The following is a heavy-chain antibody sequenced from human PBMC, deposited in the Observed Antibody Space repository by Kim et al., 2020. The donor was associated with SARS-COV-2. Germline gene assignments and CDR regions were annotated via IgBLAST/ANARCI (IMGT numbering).Heavy chain of an antibody. J-gene: IGHJ4*02. V-gene: IGHV1-69*04. CDR3: ARDLGLYSSSWYFDF. D-gene: IGHD6-13*01. CDR2: SIPLLGTA. Sequence: SVKVSCKASGGTFSSYAFSWVRQAPGQGLEWVGRSIPLLGTANYAQNFKGRVTIIADKSTSTSYMELYSLRSEDTAVYYCARDLGLYSSSWYFDFWGQGTLVTVSS. CDR1: GGTFSSYA.